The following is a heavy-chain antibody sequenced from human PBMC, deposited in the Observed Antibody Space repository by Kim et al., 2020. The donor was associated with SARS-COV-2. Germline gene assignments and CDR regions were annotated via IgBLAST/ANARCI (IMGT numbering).Heavy chain of an antibody. CDR2: IYSGGSST. V-gene: IGHV3-23*03. D-gene: IGHD6-19*01. CDR3: AKVSSGFVYYFDY. J-gene: IGHJ4*02. Sequence: GGSLRLSCAASGFTFSSYAMSWVRQAPGKGLEWVSVIYSGGSSTYYADSVKGRFTISRDNSKNTLYLQMNSLRAEDTAVYYCAKVSSGFVYYFDYWGQGTLVTVSS. CDR1: GFTFSSYA.